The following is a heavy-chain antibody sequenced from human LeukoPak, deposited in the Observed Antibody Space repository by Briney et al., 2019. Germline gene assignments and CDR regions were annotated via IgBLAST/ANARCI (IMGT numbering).Heavy chain of an antibody. CDR3: AKGYCSSTSCYLVDTAMVPFDY. D-gene: IGHD2-2*01. Sequence: GGSLRLSCAASGFTFSSYAMSWVRQAPGKGLEWVSAISGSGGSTYYADSVKGRFTISRDNSKNTLYLQMNSLRAEDTAVYYCAKGYCSSTSCYLVDTAMVPFDYWGQGTLVTVSS. CDR1: GFTFSSYA. CDR2: ISGSGGST. V-gene: IGHV3-23*01. J-gene: IGHJ4*02.